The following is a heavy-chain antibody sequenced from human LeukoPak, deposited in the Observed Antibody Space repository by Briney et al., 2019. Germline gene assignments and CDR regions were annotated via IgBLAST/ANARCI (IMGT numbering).Heavy chain of an antibody. D-gene: IGHD5-12*01. V-gene: IGHV3-53*04. CDR3: GYSGYDLPFDY. CDR1: EFSVSANY. CDR2: IYSGGST. Sequence: GESLRLSCAASEFSVSANYMSWVRQAPGKGLEWVSVIYSGGSTFYADSVKGRFTISRHNSRNTLYLQMNSLRAEDTAVYYCGYSGYDLPFDYWGQGTLVTVSS. J-gene: IGHJ4*02.